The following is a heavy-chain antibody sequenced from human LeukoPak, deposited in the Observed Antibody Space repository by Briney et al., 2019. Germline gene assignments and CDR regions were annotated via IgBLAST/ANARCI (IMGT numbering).Heavy chain of an antibody. CDR3: ADCSSTSCPGWGAFDI. Sequence: ASVKVSCKASGGTFSSYAISWVRQAPGQGLEWMGGIIPIFGTANYAQKFQGRVTTTADESTSTAYMELSSLRSEDTAVYYCADCSSTSCPGWGAFDIWGQGTMVTVSS. CDR1: GGTFSSYA. D-gene: IGHD2-2*01. J-gene: IGHJ3*02. V-gene: IGHV1-69*01. CDR2: IIPIFGTA.